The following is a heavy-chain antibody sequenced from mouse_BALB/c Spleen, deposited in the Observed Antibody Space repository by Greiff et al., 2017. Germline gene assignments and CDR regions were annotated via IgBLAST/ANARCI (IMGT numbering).Heavy chain of an antibody. J-gene: IGHJ2*01. D-gene: IGHD2-1*01. CDR2: ISSGGSYT. CDR3: ARLNGNYADY. Sequence: EVMLVESGGGLVKPGGSLKLSCAASGFTFSSYAMSWVRQTPEKRLEWVATISSGGSYTYYPDSVKGRFTISRDNAKNTLYLQMSSLRSEDTAMYYCARLNGNYADYWGQGTTLTVSS. CDR1: GFTFSSYA. V-gene: IGHV5-9-1*01.